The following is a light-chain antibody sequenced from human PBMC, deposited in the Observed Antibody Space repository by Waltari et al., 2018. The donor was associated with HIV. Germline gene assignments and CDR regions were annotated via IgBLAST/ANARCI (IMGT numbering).Light chain of an antibody. CDR2: DAS. J-gene: IGKJ5*01. V-gene: IGKV1-13*02. CDR1: QVIGSS. CDR3: QQFKSYPIT. Sequence: AIQLTQSPSSLSASVGDRVTISCRASQVIGSSLVWYQQKSGNSPKLLIYDASSLESGVPSRFSGSGSGTDFTLTISSLQPEDFATYYCQQFKSYPITFGQGTRLEIK.